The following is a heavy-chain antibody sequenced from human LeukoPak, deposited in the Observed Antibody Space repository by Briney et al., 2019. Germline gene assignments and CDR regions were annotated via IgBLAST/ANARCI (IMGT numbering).Heavy chain of an antibody. V-gene: IGHV4-31*03. CDR2: IYYSGDS. J-gene: IGHJ4*02. CDR1: GGSVSSGDYY. CDR3: VREGLGFGEGGPIAS. D-gene: IGHD5/OR15-5a*01. Sequence: SETLSLTCTVSGGSVSSGDYYWSWIRQLPGKGLEWIGYIYYSGDSYYKPSLKRRVTMSVDTSQNQFSLKLTSVTAADTAVYYCVREGLGFGEGGPIASWGQGTLVTVSS.